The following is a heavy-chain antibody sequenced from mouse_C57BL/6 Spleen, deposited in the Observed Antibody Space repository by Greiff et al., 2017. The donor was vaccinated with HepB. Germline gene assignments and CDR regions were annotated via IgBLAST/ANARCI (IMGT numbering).Heavy chain of an antibody. CDR2: IDPEDGET. CDR1: GFNIKDYY. J-gene: IGHJ2*01. Sequence: VQLKQSGAELVKPGASVKLSCTASGFNIKDYYMHWVKQRTEQGLEWIGRIDPEDGETKYDGKFQGKATITADTSSNTAYLQLSSLTSEDTAVYYCARVLSGSYFDYWGQGTTLTVSS. V-gene: IGHV14-2*01. D-gene: IGHD4-1*01. CDR3: ARVLSGSYFDY.